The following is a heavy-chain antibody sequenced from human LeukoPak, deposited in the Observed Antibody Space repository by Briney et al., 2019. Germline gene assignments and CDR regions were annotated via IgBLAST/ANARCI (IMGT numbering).Heavy chain of an antibody. CDR1: GYSISSGYY. CDR3: ARVLRGLEDGVDY. V-gene: IGHV4-38-2*02. CDR2: IYHSGST. D-gene: IGHD4-17*01. Sequence: PSETLSLTCTVSGYSISSGYYWGWIRQPPGKGLEWIGSIYHSGSTYYNPSLKSRVTISVDTSKNQFSLKLSSVTAADTAVYYCARVLRGLEDGVDYWGQGALVTVSS. J-gene: IGHJ4*02.